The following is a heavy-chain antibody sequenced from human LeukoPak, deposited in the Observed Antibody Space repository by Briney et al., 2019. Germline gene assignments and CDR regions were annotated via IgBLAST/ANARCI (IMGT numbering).Heavy chain of an antibody. J-gene: IGHJ4*02. CDR1: GGSISSSSYY. Sequence: SETLSLTCTVSGGSISSSSYYWGWIRQPPGKGLEWIGSIYYSGSTYYNPSLKSRVTISVDTSKNQFSLKLSSVTAADTAVYYCARGQFRGWYRLGGQGTLVTVSS. D-gene: IGHD6-19*01. CDR2: IYYSGST. CDR3: ARGQFRGWYRL. V-gene: IGHV4-39*01.